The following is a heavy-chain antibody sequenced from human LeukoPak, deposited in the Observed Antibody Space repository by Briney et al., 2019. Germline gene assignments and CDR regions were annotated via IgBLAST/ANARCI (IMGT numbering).Heavy chain of an antibody. CDR1: GFTFSSHA. Sequence: GGSLRLSCAASGFTFSSHAMNWVRQAPGKGLEWVSSIGGIGASAYYADSVKGRFTISRDNSKNTLYLQMNSLRAEDTAVYYCAKERGRAVAGSPTDYWGQGTLVTVSS. V-gene: IGHV3-23*01. CDR2: IGGIGASA. CDR3: AKERGRAVAGSPTDY. J-gene: IGHJ4*02. D-gene: IGHD6-19*01.